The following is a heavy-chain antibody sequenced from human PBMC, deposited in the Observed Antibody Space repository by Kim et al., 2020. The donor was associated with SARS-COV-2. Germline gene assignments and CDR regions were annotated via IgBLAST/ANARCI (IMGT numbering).Heavy chain of an antibody. J-gene: IGHJ5*02. CDR3: AKGGSSSWYGWFDP. Sequence: ADSVKGRFTISRDNSKNTLYLQMNSLRAEDTAVYYCAKGGSSSWYGWFDPWGQGTLVTVSS. V-gene: IGHV3-30*02. D-gene: IGHD6-13*01.